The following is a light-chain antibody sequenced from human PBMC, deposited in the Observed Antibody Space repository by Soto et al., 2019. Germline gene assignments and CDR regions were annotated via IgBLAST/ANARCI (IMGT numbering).Light chain of an antibody. J-gene: IGLJ3*02. V-gene: IGLV2-23*01. CDR2: EDI. Sequence: QSVLTQPASVSGSPGQSITISCTGTSTDVGSYNLVSWYQHHPGKAPKLMIYEDIKRPSGVSNRFSASKSGNTASLTISGLQAEDEADYYCCSYAGSRTWVFGGGTKLTVL. CDR1: STDVGSYNL. CDR3: CSYAGSRTWV.